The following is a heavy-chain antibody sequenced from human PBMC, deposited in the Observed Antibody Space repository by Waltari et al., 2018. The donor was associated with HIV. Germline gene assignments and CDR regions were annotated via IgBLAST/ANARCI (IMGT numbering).Heavy chain of an antibody. Sequence: EVQLVEAGGDLVQPGRSLRLSCTVSGFTFADYAISWVRQAPGKGLEWLGFVRSEAYGGASEYAASVQDRFIIFRDDSKSTAYLQMSSLQTEDTALYYCCRGLQEPPGDYWGRGTLVTVSS. D-gene: IGHD1-1*01. CDR1: GFTFADYA. CDR2: VRSEAYGGAS. V-gene: IGHV3-49*04. CDR3: CRGLQEPPGDY. J-gene: IGHJ4*02.